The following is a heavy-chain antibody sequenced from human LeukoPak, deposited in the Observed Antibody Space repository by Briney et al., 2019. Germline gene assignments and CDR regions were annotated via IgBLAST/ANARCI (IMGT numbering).Heavy chain of an antibody. J-gene: IGHJ3*02. CDR2: ISESGHTT. CDR3: AKDRVVRGPRDAFDI. CDR1: GFTFSNYA. Sequence: GGSLRLSCAASGFTFSNYAANWVRQAPGQGLEWVSSISESGHTTDYADSVKGRFTISRDNSKNTLYLQMNSLRAEDTAVYYCAKDRVVRGPRDAFDIWGQGTMVTVSS. D-gene: IGHD3-10*01. V-gene: IGHV3-23*01.